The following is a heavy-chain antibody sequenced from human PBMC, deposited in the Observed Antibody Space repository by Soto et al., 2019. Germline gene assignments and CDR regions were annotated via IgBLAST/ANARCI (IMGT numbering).Heavy chain of an antibody. CDR1: GFTFSNFA. CDR2: ITGSTGTT. J-gene: IGHJ6*03. CDR3: AKDTSSSPYYMDV. V-gene: IGHV3-23*01. D-gene: IGHD2-2*01. Sequence: EVQVLESGGGSVQPGGSLRLSCAASGFTFSNFAMSWVRHAPGKGLEWVSEITGSTGTTYYADSVRGRFIISRDNSQNTLQRQMNSLRPEDTAVYYCAKDTSSSPYYMDVWGKGTTVTVSS.